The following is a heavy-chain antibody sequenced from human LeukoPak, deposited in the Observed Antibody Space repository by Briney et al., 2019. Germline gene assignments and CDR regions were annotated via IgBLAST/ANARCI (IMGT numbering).Heavy chain of an antibody. CDR3: ASDRRPGYDNRYDAFDI. Sequence: PGGSLRLSCAASGFTFSDYYMSWIRQAPGRGLEWVSYISKDGNARNYADSVKGRFTISRDNAKNSLYLQMNSLRAEDTAVYYCASDRRPGYDNRYDAFDIWGQGIMVTVSS. V-gene: IGHV3-11*04. J-gene: IGHJ3*02. D-gene: IGHD5-12*01. CDR1: GFTFSDYY. CDR2: ISKDGNAR.